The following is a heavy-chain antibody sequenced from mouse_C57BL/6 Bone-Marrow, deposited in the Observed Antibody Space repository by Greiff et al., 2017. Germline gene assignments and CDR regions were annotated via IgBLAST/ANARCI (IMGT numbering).Heavy chain of an antibody. CDR2: IWGGGST. Sequence: VKLLESGPGLVAPSPSLSISCTVSGFSLTSYGVDWVRQPPGKGLEWLGVIWGGGSTNYNSALMSRLSISKDNSKSQVFLKMNSLQTDDTDMYCCAKRGGYDYNRAMDYWGQGTSVTVSS. CDR3: AKRGGYDYNRAMDY. CDR1: GFSLTSYG. J-gene: IGHJ4*01. V-gene: IGHV2-9*01. D-gene: IGHD2-4*01.